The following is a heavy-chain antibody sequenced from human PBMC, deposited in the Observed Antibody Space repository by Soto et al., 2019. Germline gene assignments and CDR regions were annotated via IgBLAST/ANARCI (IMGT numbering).Heavy chain of an antibody. D-gene: IGHD5-18*01. Sequence: GGSLRLSCAVSGFTFSDHYMDWVRQAPGKGLEWVGRTRSKVYSYTTEYAASVKGRFTISRDDSKNSLYLQMNSLKTEDTAMYYCTRPWERSYGFYYWGQGTLVTVSS. V-gene: IGHV3-72*01. J-gene: IGHJ4*02. CDR3: TRPWERSYGFYY. CDR2: TRSKVYSYTT. CDR1: GFTFSDHY.